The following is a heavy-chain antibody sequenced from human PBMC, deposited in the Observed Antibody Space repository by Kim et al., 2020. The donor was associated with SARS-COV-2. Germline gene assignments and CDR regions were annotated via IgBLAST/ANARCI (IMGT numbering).Heavy chain of an antibody. J-gene: IGHJ4*02. CDR3: ARALRRYRYGGIDY. D-gene: IGHD5-18*01. V-gene: IGHV4-31*03. CDR1: GGSISSGDYY. Sequence: SETLSLTCTVSGGSISSGDYYWSWLRQHPGKGLEWIGYISNSGSTYYNPSLKSRVTISVDTSENQFSLQLSSVTAADTAVYYCARALRRYRYGGIDYWGQGTLVTVSS. CDR2: ISNSGST.